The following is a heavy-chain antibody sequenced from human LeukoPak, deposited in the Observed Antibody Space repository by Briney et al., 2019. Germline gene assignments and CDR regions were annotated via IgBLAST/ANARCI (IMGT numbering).Heavy chain of an antibody. Sequence: PSETLSLTCTVSGVSISSYYWSWIRQPPGQGLEWIGYIYYSGSTNYNPSLKSRVTISVDTSKNQFSLKLSSVTAADTAVYYCVRGKGYFQHWGQGTLVTVSS. V-gene: IGHV4-59*01. CDR2: IYYSGST. CDR3: VRGKGYFQH. J-gene: IGHJ1*01. CDR1: GVSISSYY.